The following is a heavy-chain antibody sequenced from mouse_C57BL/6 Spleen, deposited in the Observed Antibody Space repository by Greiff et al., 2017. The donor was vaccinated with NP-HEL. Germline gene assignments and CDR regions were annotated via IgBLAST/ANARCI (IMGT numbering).Heavy chain of an antibody. J-gene: IGHJ1*03. CDR2: IDPSDSYT. CDR3: ARRNFYGSSPGHFDV. V-gene: IGHV1-50*01. CDR1: GYTFTSYW. D-gene: IGHD1-1*01. Sequence: QVQLQQPGAELVKPGASVKLSCKASGYTFTSYWMQWVKQRPGQGLEWIGEIDPSDSYTNYNQKFKGKATLTVDTSSSTAYMQLSSLTSEDSAVYYCARRNFYGSSPGHFDVWGIGTTVTVSS.